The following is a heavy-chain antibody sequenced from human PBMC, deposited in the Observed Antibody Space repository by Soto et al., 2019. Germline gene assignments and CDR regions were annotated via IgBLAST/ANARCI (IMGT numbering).Heavy chain of an antibody. J-gene: IGHJ4*02. CDR1: GGSFSGYY. Sequence: QVQLQQWGAGLLKPSATLSLTCAVYGGSFSGYYWSWIGQPPGKGLEWIGEIDHSGSTNYNPSLKSRVTISVDTSKNQFSLKLSSVTAADTAVYYCARRYSSSWYRPLDYWGQGTLVTVSS. V-gene: IGHV4-34*01. CDR2: IDHSGST. D-gene: IGHD6-13*01. CDR3: ARRYSSSWYRPLDY.